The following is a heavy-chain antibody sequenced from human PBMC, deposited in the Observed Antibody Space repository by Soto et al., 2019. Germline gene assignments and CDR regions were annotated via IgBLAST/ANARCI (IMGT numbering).Heavy chain of an antibody. V-gene: IGHV3-21*01. Sequence: EVQLVESGGGLVKPGGSLRLSCAASGSTFSSYSMNWVRQAPGKGLEWVSYISSSSSYIYYADSVKGRFTISRDNAKNSLYMQMNSLRAEDTAVYYCARDQVAGTRYFDLWGRGTLVTVSS. D-gene: IGHD6-19*01. CDR2: ISSSSSYI. J-gene: IGHJ2*01. CDR3: ARDQVAGTRYFDL. CDR1: GSTFSSYS.